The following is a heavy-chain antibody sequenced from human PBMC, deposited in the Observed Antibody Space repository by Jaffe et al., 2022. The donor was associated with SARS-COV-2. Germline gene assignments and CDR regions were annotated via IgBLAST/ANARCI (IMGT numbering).Heavy chain of an antibody. CDR2: LYYSGTT. CDR3: VREAADYNPGGF. J-gene: IGHJ4*02. D-gene: IGHD6-13*01. CDR1: GGSISRSTYH. V-gene: IGHV4-39*02. Sequence: QLQLQESGPGLVKPSETLSLTCGVSGGSISRSTYHWGWIRQPPGKGLEWIGSLYYSGTTYYNPSLKSRVTISVDTSKNQFSLTLTSVTAADTAVYYCVREAADYNPGGFWGQGTLVTVSS.